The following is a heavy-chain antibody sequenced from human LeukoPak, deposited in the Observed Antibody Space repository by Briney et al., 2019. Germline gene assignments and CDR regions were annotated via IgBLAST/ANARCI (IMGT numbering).Heavy chain of an antibody. CDR1: GVSISSGGYY. J-gene: IGHJ4*02. V-gene: IGHV4-31*03. CDR2: IYYSGST. D-gene: IGHD7-27*01. Sequence: SETLSLTCTVSGVSISSGGYYWSWIRQHPRKGLEWIGYIYYSGSTYYNPSLKSRVTISVDTSKNQFSLKLGSVTAADTAVYYCARGLTGDPLDYWGQGTLVTVSS. CDR3: ARGLTGDPLDY.